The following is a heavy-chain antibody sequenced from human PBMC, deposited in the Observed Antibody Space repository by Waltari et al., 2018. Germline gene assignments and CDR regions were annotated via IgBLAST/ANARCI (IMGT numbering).Heavy chain of an antibody. Sequence: QVQLVQSGAEVKKPGASVKVSCKVSGYTLTELSMHWVRQAPGRGLEWMGWFVPEASETINAQEFQGRMPITEDTSTDTAYLELSVLGSEDTAVYYCATRPGSWFDYWGQGTLVTVSS. D-gene: IGHD6-13*01. CDR1: GYTLTELS. V-gene: IGHV1-24*01. CDR2: FVPEASET. CDR3: ATRPGSWFDY. J-gene: IGHJ4*02.